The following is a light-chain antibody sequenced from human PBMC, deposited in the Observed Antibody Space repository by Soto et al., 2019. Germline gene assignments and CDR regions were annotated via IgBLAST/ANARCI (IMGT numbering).Light chain of an antibody. CDR1: QSVRSY. Sequence: EIVLTQSPATLSLSPGERATLSCRASQSVRSYLAWYQQKPGQAPRLLIYDASNGATGMPARFSGSGSRKNITLTISSLESEDLEAYYGQQRSKTPKTLGQRTNLEIK. CDR2: DAS. CDR3: QQRSKTPKT. V-gene: IGKV3-11*01. J-gene: IGKJ2*01.